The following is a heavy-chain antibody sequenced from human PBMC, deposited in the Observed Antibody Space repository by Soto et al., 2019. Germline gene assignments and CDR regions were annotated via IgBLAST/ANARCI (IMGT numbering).Heavy chain of an antibody. D-gene: IGHD3-16*01. Sequence: GGSLRLSCAASGFTFSSYAMSWVRQAPGKGLEWVSAISGSGGSTYYADSVKGRFTISRDNSKNTLYLQMNSLRAEDTAVYYCAKSPHSIMITFGDHWPWFDPWGQGTLVTVSS. J-gene: IGHJ5*02. CDR2: ISGSGGST. CDR1: GFTFSSYA. V-gene: IGHV3-23*01. CDR3: AKSPHSIMITFGDHWPWFDP.